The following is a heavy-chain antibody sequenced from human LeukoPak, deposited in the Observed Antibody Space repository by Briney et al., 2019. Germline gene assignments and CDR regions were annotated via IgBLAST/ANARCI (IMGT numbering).Heavy chain of an antibody. Sequence: PSETLSLTCTASGDSISRSYYYWGWIRQPPGKGLEWIGSIYNNGSTYFNPSLKSRVTISVDTSKGQLSLKLTTVTAADTAVYYCASGSSYNGWFPYFDYLGQGTLVAVSP. J-gene: IGHJ4*02. D-gene: IGHD2-15*01. CDR3: ASGSSYNGWFPYFDY. CDR2: IYNNGST. CDR1: GDSISRSYYY. V-gene: IGHV4-39*01.